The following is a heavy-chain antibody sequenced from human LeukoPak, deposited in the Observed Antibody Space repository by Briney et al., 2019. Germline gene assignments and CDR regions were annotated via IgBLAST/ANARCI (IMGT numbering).Heavy chain of an antibody. V-gene: IGHV3-23*01. CDR1: GFTLTSYA. CDR3: AKHSYDSSGYSSIDY. D-gene: IGHD3-22*01. J-gene: IGHJ4*02. CDR2: IIGSVHST. Sequence: GGSLRLSCAASGFTLTSYAMSWVRQAPGKGLEWVSAIIGSVHSTYYADSVKGRFTISRDNSKNTLYLQMNSLRAEDTAVYYCAKHSYDSSGYSSIDYWGQGTLVTVFS.